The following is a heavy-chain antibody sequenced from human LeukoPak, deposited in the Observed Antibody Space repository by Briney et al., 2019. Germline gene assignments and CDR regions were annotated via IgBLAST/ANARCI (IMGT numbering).Heavy chain of an antibody. J-gene: IGHJ5*02. Sequence: PGGSLRLSCAASGFTFNTYGMHWVRQAPGKGLEWVAFIRYDGGIKYYVDSVKGRFTISRDNSKNALYLQMNSPRCEDTAVYYCAKDSWSGWYEAHFDPWGQGTLVTVSS. CDR3: AKDSWSGWYEAHFDP. CDR1: GFTFNTYG. D-gene: IGHD6-19*01. V-gene: IGHV3-30*02. CDR2: IRYDGGIK.